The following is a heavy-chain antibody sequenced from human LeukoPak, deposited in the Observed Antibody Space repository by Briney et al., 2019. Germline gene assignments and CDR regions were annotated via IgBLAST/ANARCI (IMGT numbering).Heavy chain of an antibody. CDR2: IYYSGST. CDR3: ARLGIGVVPSAMLGDYYFDS. V-gene: IGHV4-59*08. CDR1: GGSISSYY. J-gene: IGHJ4*02. D-gene: IGHD2-2*01. Sequence: PSETLSLTCTVSGGSISSYYWSWIRQPPGKGLEWIGYIYYSGSTNYNPSLKSRVTISVDTSKNQFSLKLTSVTAADTAVYYCARLGIGVVPSAMLGDYYFDSWGQGTLVTVSS.